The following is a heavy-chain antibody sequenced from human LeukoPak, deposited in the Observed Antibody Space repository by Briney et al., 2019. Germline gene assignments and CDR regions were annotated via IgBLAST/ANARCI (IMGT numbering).Heavy chain of an antibody. Sequence: GGSLRLSCAASGFTFSSYSMNWVRQAPGKGLEWVSYISSSSSSTIYYADSVKGRFTISRDNAKNSLYLQMNSLRAEDTALYYCAKDILPRIAVAGLGTFDYWGQGTLVTVSS. CDR1: GFTFSSYS. CDR3: AKDILPRIAVAGLGTFDY. D-gene: IGHD6-13*01. V-gene: IGHV3-48*04. CDR2: ISSSSSSTI. J-gene: IGHJ4*02.